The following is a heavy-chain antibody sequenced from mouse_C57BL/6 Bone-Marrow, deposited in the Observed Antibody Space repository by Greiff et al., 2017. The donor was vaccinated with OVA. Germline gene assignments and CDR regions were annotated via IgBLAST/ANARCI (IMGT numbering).Heavy chain of an antibody. V-gene: IGHV14-4*01. CDR1: GFNIKDDY. D-gene: IGHD2-4*01. CDR2: IDPENGDT. Sequence: VQLQQSGAELVRPGASVKLSCTASGFNIKDDYMHWVKQRPEQGLEWIGWIDPENGDTEYASKFQGKATITADTSSNTAYLQLSSLTSEDTAVYYCTTQDYDPAYWGQGTLVTVSA. J-gene: IGHJ3*01. CDR3: TTQDYDPAY.